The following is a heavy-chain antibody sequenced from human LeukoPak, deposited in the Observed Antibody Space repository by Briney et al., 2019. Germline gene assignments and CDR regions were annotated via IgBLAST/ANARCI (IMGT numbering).Heavy chain of an antibody. V-gene: IGHV3-7*01. CDR1: GFTFSAYW. Sequence: GGSLRLSCAASGFTFSAYWMSWVRQAPGKGLEWVAHIKQDESDKYYADSVRGRFTVSRDNAKNSLYLRMNSQRAEDTAVYYCARSCSGGTCNFPKFEPWGQGTLVTVSS. CDR2: IKQDESDK. D-gene: IGHD2-15*01. CDR3: ARSCSGGTCNFPKFEP. J-gene: IGHJ5*02.